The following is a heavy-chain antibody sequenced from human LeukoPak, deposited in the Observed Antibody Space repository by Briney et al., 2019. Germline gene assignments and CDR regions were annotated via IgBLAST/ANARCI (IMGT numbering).Heavy chain of an antibody. D-gene: IGHD3-9*01. CDR3: ARSQESYDILTGYFGALGYGMDV. J-gene: IGHJ6*02. V-gene: IGHV4-31*03. Sequence: SETLSLTCTVSGGSISSGGYYWSWIRQHPGKGLEWIGYIYYSGSTYYNPSLKSRVTISVDMSKNQFSLKLSSVTAADTAVYYCARSQESYDILTGYFGALGYGMDVWGQGTTVTVSS. CDR2: IYYSGST. CDR1: GGSISSGGYY.